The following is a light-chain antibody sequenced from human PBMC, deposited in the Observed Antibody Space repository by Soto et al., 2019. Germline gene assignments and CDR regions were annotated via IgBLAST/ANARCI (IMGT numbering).Light chain of an antibody. CDR2: DAS. V-gene: IGKV3-11*01. Sequence: EIVLTQSPGTLSLSPGERATLSCRASQSIRNFLAWYQQKPGQAPRLLIYDASNRASGIPPRFSGSGSGTDFTLAISGLEPEDLAVYYCQQYGISPLTFGGGTKVDIK. J-gene: IGKJ4*01. CDR3: QQYGISPLT. CDR1: QSIRNF.